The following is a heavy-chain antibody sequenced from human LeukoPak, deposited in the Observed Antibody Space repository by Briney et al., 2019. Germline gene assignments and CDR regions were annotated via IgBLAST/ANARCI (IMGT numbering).Heavy chain of an antibody. D-gene: IGHD1-26*01. CDR1: GGSISSSNW. V-gene: IGHV4-4*02. J-gene: IGHJ3*02. Sequence: TSGTLSLTCAVSGGSISSSNWWSWVRPPPGKGLEWIGEIYHSGSTNYNPSLKSRVTISVDKSKNQFSLKLGSVTAADTAVYYCANLSPARGSYPGAFDIWGQGTMVTVSS. CDR2: IYHSGST. CDR3: ANLSPARGSYPGAFDI.